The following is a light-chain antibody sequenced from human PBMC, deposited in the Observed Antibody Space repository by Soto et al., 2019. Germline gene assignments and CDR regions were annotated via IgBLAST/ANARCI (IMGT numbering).Light chain of an antibody. Sequence: QSVLTQPASVSGSPGQSITISCTGTSSDVGNYKYVSWYQQHPGKAPKLIIYEVSNRPSGVSDRFSGSKSGNTASLTISGLQAEDETDYYCLSYTSSGTHVFGTGTKVTVL. CDR2: EVS. J-gene: IGLJ1*01. CDR1: SSDVGNYKY. CDR3: LSYTSSGTHV. V-gene: IGLV2-14*01.